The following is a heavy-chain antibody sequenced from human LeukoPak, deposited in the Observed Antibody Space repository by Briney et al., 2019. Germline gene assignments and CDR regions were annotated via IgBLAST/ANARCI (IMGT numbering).Heavy chain of an antibody. CDR1: GGSIGSSY. D-gene: IGHD6-19*01. V-gene: IGHV4-34*01. CDR2: INHSGRT. CDR3: ARVGYSSGWYPFDY. Sequence: KPSETLSLTCAVSGGSIGSSYWSWIRQPPGKGLEWIGEINHSGRTNYNPSLKRRVIISVDTSKNQFSLKLSSVTAADTAVYYCARVGYSSGWYPFDYWGQGTLVTVSS. J-gene: IGHJ4*02.